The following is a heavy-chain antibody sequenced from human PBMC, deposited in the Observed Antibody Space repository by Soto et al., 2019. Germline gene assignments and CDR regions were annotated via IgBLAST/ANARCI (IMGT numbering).Heavy chain of an antibody. Sequence: SETLSLTCNVSGASINTYYWSWIRQPPQKGLEWIGYIFHSGDTYYNPSLRSRVTISADTSENKFSLTLKSVTAADTAVYFCARDFERSAIGPWGQGTSVTVSS. J-gene: IGHJ5*02. D-gene: IGHD3-9*01. V-gene: IGHV4-59*12. CDR3: ARDFERSAIGP. CDR2: IFHSGDT. CDR1: GASINTYY.